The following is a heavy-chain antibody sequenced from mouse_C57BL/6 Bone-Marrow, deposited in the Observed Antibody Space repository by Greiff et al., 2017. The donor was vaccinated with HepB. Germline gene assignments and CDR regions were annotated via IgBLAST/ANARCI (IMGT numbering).Heavy chain of an antibody. Sequence: EVKLMESGAELVRLGASVKLSCTASGFNIKDDYMHWVKQRPEQGLEWIGWIDPENGDTEYASKFQGKATITADTSSNTAYLQLSSLTSEDTAVYYCTRRIVTTVVRESYFDYWGQGTTLTVSS. CDR2: IDPENGDT. CDR3: TRRIVTTVVRESYFDY. D-gene: IGHD1-1*01. V-gene: IGHV14-4*01. J-gene: IGHJ2*01. CDR1: GFNIKDDY.